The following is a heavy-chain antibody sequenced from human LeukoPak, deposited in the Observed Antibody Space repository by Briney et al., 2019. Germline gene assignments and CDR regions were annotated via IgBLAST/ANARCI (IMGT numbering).Heavy chain of an antibody. CDR3: ERSVAEYFDY. CDR2: IKKDGSET. Sequence: PGGSLRLSCAASVFTFSSYWMRWVRQAPGKGLEWVANIKKDGSETYYVDSVKGRFTISRYNAKNSLYLQMNSLRAEDTAVYYCERSVAEYFDYWGQGTLVTVS. D-gene: IGHD6-19*01. J-gene: IGHJ4*01. CDR1: VFTFSSYW. V-gene: IGHV3-7*01.